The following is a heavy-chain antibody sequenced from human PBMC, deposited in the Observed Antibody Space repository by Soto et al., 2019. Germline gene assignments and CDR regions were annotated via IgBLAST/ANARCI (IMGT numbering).Heavy chain of an antibody. D-gene: IGHD6-6*01. J-gene: IGHJ4*02. Sequence: SVKVSCKASGGTFSSYTISWVRQAPGQELEWMGRIIPILGIANYAQKFQGRVTITADKSTSTAYMELSSLRSEDTAVYYCARDRSYSSSDLDYWGQGTLVTVSS. CDR2: IIPILGIA. V-gene: IGHV1-69*04. CDR1: GGTFSSYT. CDR3: ARDRSYSSSDLDY.